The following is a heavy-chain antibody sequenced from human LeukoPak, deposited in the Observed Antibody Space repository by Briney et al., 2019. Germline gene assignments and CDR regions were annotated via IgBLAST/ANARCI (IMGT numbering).Heavy chain of an antibody. D-gene: IGHD5-18*01. V-gene: IGHV1-2*02. CDR1: GYTFTVYY. Sequence: ASVKVSCKASGYTFTVYYIHWVRQAPGQGLEWMGWINPNSGGTDYAQNFQGRVTVTRATSISTAYLELTRLRSDDTAVYYCARAASGYIYGYTDYWGQGTLVTVSS. CDR2: INPNSGGT. CDR3: ARAASGYIYGYTDY. J-gene: IGHJ4*02.